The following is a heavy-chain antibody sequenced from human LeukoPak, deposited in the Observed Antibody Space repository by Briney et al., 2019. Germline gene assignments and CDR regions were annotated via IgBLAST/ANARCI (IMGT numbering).Heavy chain of an antibody. Sequence: GGSLRLSCAASGFTFSNYATSWVRQAPGKGLEWVSTISGSVGSTYYGDSVKGRFTISRDNSQNTQYLQMNSLRAEDTAVYYCAKTSSSSWKYFDYWGQGTLVTVSS. CDR1: GFTFSNYA. V-gene: IGHV3-23*01. J-gene: IGHJ4*02. CDR3: AKTSSSSWKYFDY. CDR2: ISGSVGST. D-gene: IGHD6-13*01.